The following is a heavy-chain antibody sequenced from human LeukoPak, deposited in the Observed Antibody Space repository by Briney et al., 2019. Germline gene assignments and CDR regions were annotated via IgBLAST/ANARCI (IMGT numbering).Heavy chain of an antibody. D-gene: IGHD6-19*01. CDR2: ISAYNGNT. CDR3: ARDSSGWHALDY. CDR1: GYTFTSYG. J-gene: IGHJ4*02. Sequence: AAVKVTCKASGYTFTSYGISWVRQAPGQGLEWMGWISAYNGNTNYAQKLQGRVTMTTDTSTSTAYMELRSLRSDDTAVYYCARDSSGWHALDYWGQGTLVTVSS. V-gene: IGHV1-18*01.